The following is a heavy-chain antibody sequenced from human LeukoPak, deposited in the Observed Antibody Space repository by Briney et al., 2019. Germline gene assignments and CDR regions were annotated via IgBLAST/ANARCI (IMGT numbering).Heavy chain of an antibody. CDR3: ARVADYYVSGHFDY. CDR2: IYSGGNT. D-gene: IGHD3-10*01. CDR1: GFTVSGNY. J-gene: IGHJ4*02. V-gene: IGHV3-53*01. Sequence: GGSLRLSCAASGFTVSGNYMIWVRQTPGKRLEWVSLIYSGGNTYYTDSVKGRFTISRDNSENTLYLQMNSLRTEDTAVYYCARVADYYVSGHFDYWGQGALVTVSS.